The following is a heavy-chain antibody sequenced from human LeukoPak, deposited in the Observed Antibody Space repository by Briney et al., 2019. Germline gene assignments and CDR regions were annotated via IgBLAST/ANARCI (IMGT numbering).Heavy chain of an antibody. CDR2: ISYSGIT. CDR1: GGSFSNYY. CDR3: ARLGIAAAAYFDY. Sequence: SETLSLTCTVSGGSFSNYYWSWIRQPPGKGLEWIGYISYSGITNYNPSLKSRVTISVDTSENQVSLKLNSVTAADTAVYYCARLGIAAAAYFDYWGQGNLVTVSS. V-gene: IGHV4-59*08. J-gene: IGHJ4*02. D-gene: IGHD6-13*01.